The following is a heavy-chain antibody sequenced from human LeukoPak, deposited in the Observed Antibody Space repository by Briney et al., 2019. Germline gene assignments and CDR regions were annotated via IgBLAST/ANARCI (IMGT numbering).Heavy chain of an antibody. V-gene: IGHV4-59*08. CDR2: IHYTGST. J-gene: IGHJ3*02. D-gene: IGHD4-17*01. CDR1: GGSINSYH. Sequence: PSETLSLTCTVSGGSINSYHWSWIRQPPGKGLECIGYIHYTGSTNYNPSLKSRVTISVDTSKNQFSLKLSSVTAADTAVYYCARHYPLMTTVTTIAFDIWGQGTMVTVSS. CDR3: ARHYPLMTTVTTIAFDI.